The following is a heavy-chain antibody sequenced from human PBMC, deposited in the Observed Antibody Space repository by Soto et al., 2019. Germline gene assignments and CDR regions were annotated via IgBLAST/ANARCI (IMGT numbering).Heavy chain of an antibody. CDR2: IWYDGSNK. V-gene: IGHV3-33*01. Sequence: PVGSLRLSCAASGFTFSSYGMHWVRQAPGKGLEWVAVIWYDGSNKYYADSVKGRFTISRDNSKNTLYLQMNSLRAEDTAVYYCARVLRNSSGWYYYYYGMDVWGQGTTVTVSS. D-gene: IGHD6-19*01. J-gene: IGHJ6*02. CDR1: GFTFSSYG. CDR3: ARVLRNSSGWYYYYYGMDV.